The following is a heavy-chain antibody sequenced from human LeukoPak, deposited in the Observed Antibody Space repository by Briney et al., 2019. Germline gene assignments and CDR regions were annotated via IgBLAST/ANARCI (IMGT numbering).Heavy chain of an antibody. CDR1: GYTFTSYG. D-gene: IGHD6-13*01. V-gene: IGHV1-18*01. J-gene: IGHJ4*02. CDR2: ISAYNGNT. CDR3: ARSIISSRFDY. Sequence: ASVKVSCKASGYTFTSYGISWVRQAPGQGLEWMGWISAYNGNTNYAQKLQGRVTMTRDTSISTAYMELSRLRSDDTAVYYCARSIISSRFDYWGQGTLVTVSS.